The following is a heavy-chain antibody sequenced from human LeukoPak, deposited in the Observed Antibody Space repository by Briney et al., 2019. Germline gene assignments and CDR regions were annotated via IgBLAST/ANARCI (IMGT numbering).Heavy chain of an antibody. CDR2: IYYRGST. CDR1: GGSISNSNYY. J-gene: IGHJ4*02. D-gene: IGHD3-10*01. V-gene: IGHV4-39*01. Sequence: PSETLSLTCTVSGGSISNSNYYWGWIRQPPGKGLEWIGTIYYRGSTYYNPSLKGRVTIFVDTSKNQFSLQLSSVTAADTAVYYCARSFYHYESGSYLRPFDYWGQGTLVTVSS. CDR3: ARSFYHYESGSYLRPFDY.